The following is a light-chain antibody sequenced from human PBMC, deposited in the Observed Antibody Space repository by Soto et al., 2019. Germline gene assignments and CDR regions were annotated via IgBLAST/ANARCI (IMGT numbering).Light chain of an antibody. CDR1: QSLLHSNGYTY. Sequence: DIVMIQSPLSLPVTPGEPASISCRSSQSLLHSNGYTYLDWYLQKPGQSPQLLIYLRSNRASGVPDRFSGSGSGTDFTLKISRVEAEDFGVYYCMQGLQTPYTFGQGNKLEIK. CDR2: LRS. V-gene: IGKV2-28*01. J-gene: IGKJ2*01. CDR3: MQGLQTPYT.